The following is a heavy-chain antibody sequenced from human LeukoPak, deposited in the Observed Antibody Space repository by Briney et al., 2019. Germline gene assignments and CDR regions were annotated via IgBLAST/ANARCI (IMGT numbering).Heavy chain of an antibody. CDR2: ISYDGSNK. CDR3: AKDEYDYVWGSYRSPDY. CDR1: GFTFSSYG. J-gene: IGHJ4*02. Sequence: GGSLRLSCAASGFTFSSYGMHWVRQAPGKGLEWVAVISYDGSNKYYADSVKGRFTISRDNSKNALYLQMNSLRAEDTAVYYCAKDEYDYVWGSYRSPDYWGQGTLVTVSS. D-gene: IGHD3-16*02. V-gene: IGHV3-30*18.